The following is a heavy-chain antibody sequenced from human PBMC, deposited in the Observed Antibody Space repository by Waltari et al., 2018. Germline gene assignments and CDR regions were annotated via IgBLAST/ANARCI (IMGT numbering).Heavy chain of an antibody. D-gene: IGHD3-22*01. J-gene: IGHJ3*02. V-gene: IGHV4-59*01. Sequence: QVQLQESGPGLVKPSETLSLTCTVSGGSISSYYWSWIRQPPGKGLEWIGYIYYSGSTNHNPSLKSRVTISVDTSKNQFSLKLSSVTAADTAVYYCARITPRFYYDSSGYFDIWGQGTMVTVSS. CDR3: ARITPRFYYDSSGYFDI. CDR2: IYYSGST. CDR1: GGSISSYY.